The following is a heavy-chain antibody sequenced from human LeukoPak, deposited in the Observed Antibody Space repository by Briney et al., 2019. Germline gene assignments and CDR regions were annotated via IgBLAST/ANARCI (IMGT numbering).Heavy chain of an antibody. J-gene: IGHJ4*02. Sequence: SETLSLTCTVSGGSISSGSYYWSWIRQPAGTGLEWIGRIYTSGSTNYNPSLKSRVTISVDTSKNQFSLKLSSVTAADTAVYYCARERDGSGTQRGLDYWGQGTLVTVSS. V-gene: IGHV4-61*02. CDR2: IYTSGST. CDR1: GGSISSGSYY. CDR3: ARERDGSGTQRGLDY. D-gene: IGHD3-10*01.